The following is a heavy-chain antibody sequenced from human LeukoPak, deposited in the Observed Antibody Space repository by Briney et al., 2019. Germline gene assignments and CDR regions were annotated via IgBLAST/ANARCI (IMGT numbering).Heavy chain of an antibody. CDR2: ISGSGGST. Sequence: GGSLRLSCAASGLTFSSYAMSWVRQAPDKGLEWVSAISGSGGSTYYADSVKGRFTISRDNSKNTLSLQMNSLRAEDTAVYYCAEGSSWYRIDYWGQGTLVTVSS. CDR1: GLTFSSYA. CDR3: AEGSSWYRIDY. J-gene: IGHJ4*02. D-gene: IGHD6-13*01. V-gene: IGHV3-23*01.